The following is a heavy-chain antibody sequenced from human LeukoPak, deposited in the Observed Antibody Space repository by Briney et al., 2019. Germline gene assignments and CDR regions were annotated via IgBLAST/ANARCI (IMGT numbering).Heavy chain of an antibody. V-gene: IGHV4-59*08. Sequence: PSETLSLTCTVSGGSISSYYWSWIRQPPGKGLEWIGYIYYSGSTNYNPSLKSRVTISVDTSKNQFSLKLSSVTAADTAVYYCARHVIGDHFDSWGQGTLVTVSS. CDR3: ARHVIGDHFDS. D-gene: IGHD4-17*01. CDR2: IYYSGST. CDR1: GGSISSYY. J-gene: IGHJ4*02.